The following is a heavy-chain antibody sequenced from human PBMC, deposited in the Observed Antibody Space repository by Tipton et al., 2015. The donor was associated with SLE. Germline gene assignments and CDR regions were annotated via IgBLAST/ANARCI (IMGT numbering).Heavy chain of an antibody. CDR3: ARRDYSSGWDYFDH. V-gene: IGHV4-39*07. CDR2: IYYSGST. J-gene: IGHJ4*02. D-gene: IGHD6-19*01. CDR1: GGSIRSSSNY. Sequence: TLSLTCTVSGGSIRSSSNYWGWIRQSPGKGLEWIGNIYYSGSTYYNPSLKSRVTISVDTSTNQFSLELSSMTAADTAVYYCARRDYSSGWDYFDHWGQGTLVTVSS.